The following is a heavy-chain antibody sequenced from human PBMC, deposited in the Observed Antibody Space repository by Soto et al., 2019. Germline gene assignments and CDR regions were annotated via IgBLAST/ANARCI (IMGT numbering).Heavy chain of an antibody. CDR3: ARESLPYCGGDCPFDY. CDR2: ITYDGSNK. J-gene: IGHJ4*02. V-gene: IGHV3-30-3*01. D-gene: IGHD2-21*02. CDR1: GFTFSRYS. Sequence: GGSLRLSCAASGFTFSRYSVNWVRQAPGKGLEWVAVITYDGSNKYYADSVRGRFTISRDNSKNTLYLQMNSLRAEDTAVYYCARESLPYCGGDCPFDYWGQGTLVTVSS.